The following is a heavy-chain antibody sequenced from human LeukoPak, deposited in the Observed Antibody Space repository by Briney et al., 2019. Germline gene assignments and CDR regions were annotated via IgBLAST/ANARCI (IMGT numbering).Heavy chain of an antibody. Sequence: PGGSLRLSCAASGFTFSSYAMSWVRQAPGKGLEWVSAISGSGGSTYYADSVKGRFTISRDNSKNSLYLQMNTLRAEDTALYYCAKGQYYYDSSGNYFDYWGQGTLVTVSS. CDR2: ISGSGGST. CDR3: AKGQYYYDSSGNYFDY. V-gene: IGHV3-23*01. CDR1: GFTFSSYA. D-gene: IGHD3-22*01. J-gene: IGHJ4*02.